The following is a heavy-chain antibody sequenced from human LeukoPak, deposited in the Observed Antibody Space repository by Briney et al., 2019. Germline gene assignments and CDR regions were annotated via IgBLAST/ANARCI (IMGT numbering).Heavy chain of an antibody. J-gene: IGHJ4*02. Sequence: GGSLRLSCAASGFTFSSYGMHWVRQAPGKGLEWVAFIRYDGSNKYYADSVKGRFTISRDNSKNTLYLQMNSLRAEDTAVYYCAKALERYSYGYQFDYWGQGTLVTVSS. D-gene: IGHD5-18*01. V-gene: IGHV3-30*02. CDR1: GFTFSSYG. CDR3: AKALERYSYGYQFDY. CDR2: IRYDGSNK.